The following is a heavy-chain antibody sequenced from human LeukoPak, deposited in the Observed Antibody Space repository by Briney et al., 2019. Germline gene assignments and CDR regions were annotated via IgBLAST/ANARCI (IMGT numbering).Heavy chain of an antibody. V-gene: IGHV3-53*05. D-gene: IGHD6-19*01. CDR1: GFTVSSNY. J-gene: IGHJ4*02. CDR2: IYSGGST. CDR3: AKDREWLVAFDY. Sequence: GGSLRLSCAASGFTVSSNYMSWVRQAPGKGLEWVSVIYSGGSTYYADSVKGSFTISRDNSKNTLYLQMNSLRAEDTALYYCAKDREWLVAFDYWGQGTLVTVSS.